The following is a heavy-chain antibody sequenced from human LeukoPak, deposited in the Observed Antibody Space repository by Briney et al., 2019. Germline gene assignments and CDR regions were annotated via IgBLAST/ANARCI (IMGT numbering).Heavy chain of an antibody. Sequence: SVKVSCKAFGFTFTGSAVQWARQARGQRLEWIGWIVVGSGDTNYAQNFQERVTITSDMSTSTAYMELSSLRSEDTAVYYCAAVRYFASGTYSYFYYWGQGTLVTVSS. CDR1: GFTFTGSA. D-gene: IGHD3-10*01. CDR3: AAVRYFASGTYSYFYY. J-gene: IGHJ4*02. CDR2: IVVGSGDT. V-gene: IGHV1-58*01.